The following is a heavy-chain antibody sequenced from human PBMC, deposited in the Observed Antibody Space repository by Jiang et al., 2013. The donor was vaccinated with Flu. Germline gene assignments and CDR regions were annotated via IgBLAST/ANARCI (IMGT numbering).Heavy chain of an antibody. CDR3: ARLALLPGTRAFDV. V-gene: IGHV1-8*01. Sequence: SGAEVKKPGASVKVSCKASGYTFTSYDINWVRQATGQGLEWMGWMNPNSGNTGYAQKFQGRVTMTRSTSISTAYMELSSLTSEDTAVYYCARLALLPGTRAFDVWGQGTIITVSS. CDR1: GYTFTSYD. D-gene: IGHD1-1*01. J-gene: IGHJ3*01. CDR2: MNPNSGNT.